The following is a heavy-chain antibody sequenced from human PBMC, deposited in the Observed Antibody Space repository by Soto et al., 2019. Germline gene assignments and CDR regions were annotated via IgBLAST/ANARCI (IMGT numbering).Heavy chain of an antibody. CDR2: IIPIFGTA. V-gene: IGHV1-69*13. J-gene: IGHJ3*02. CDR3: ARAGVVVAATFIRNYAFDI. CDR1: GGTFSSYA. Sequence: SVKVSCKASGGTFSSYAISWVRQAPGQGLEWMGGIIPIFGTANYAQKFQGRVTITADESTSTADMELSSLRSEDTAVYYCARAGVVVAATFIRNYAFDIWGQGTTVTVSS. D-gene: IGHD2-15*01.